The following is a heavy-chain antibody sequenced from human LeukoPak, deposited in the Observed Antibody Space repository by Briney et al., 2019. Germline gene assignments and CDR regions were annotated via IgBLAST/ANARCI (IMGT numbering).Heavy chain of an antibody. V-gene: IGHV1-18*01. CDR2: ISAYNGNT. D-gene: IGHD3-3*01. J-gene: IGHJ4*02. CDR1: GYTFTSYG. CDR3: ARALYYDFWSGYLPSDY. Sequence: ASVKVSYKASGYTFTSYGISWVRQAPGQGLEWMGWISAYNGNTNYAQKLQGRVTMTTDTSTSTAYMELRSLRSDDTAVYYCARALYYDFWSGYLPSDYWGQGTLVTVSS.